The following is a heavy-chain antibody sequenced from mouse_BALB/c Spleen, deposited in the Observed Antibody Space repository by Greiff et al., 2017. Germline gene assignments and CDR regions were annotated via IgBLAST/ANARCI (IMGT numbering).Heavy chain of an antibody. CDR1: GYTFTDYA. CDR3: ARSQADYYGSSFWYFDV. D-gene: IGHD1-1*01. J-gene: IGHJ1*01. V-gene: IGHV1-67*01. CDR2: ISTYYGNT. Sequence: QVQLQQSGPELVRPGVSVKISCKGSGYTFTDYAMHWVKQSHAKSLEWIGVISTYYGNTNYNQKFKGKATMTVDKSSSTAYMELARLTSEDSAIYYSARSQADYYGSSFWYFDVWGAGTTVTVSS.